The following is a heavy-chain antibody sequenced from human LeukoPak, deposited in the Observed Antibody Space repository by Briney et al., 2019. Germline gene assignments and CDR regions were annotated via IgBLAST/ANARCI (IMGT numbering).Heavy chain of an antibody. CDR2: ISGSGGGT. Sequence: GGSLRLSCAASGFTFTGYAMTWVRQAPRKGLEWVSAISGSGGGTYYADSVKGRFTISRDNSKNTLYLQMSSLRAEDTAVYYCAKDLRFGDSPGNRFDYWGQGTLVTVSS. CDR3: AKDLRFGDSPGNRFDY. J-gene: IGHJ4*02. V-gene: IGHV3-23*01. D-gene: IGHD3-10*01. CDR1: GFTFTGYA.